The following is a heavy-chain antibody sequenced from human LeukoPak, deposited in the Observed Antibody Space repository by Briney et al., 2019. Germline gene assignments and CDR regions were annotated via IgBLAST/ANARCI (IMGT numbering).Heavy chain of an antibody. CDR1: GFTFSSYW. J-gene: IGHJ4*02. Sequence: GGSLRLSCAASGFTFSSYWMSWVRQAPGKGLEWVANIKQDGGEKYYVDSVKGRFTISRDNAKSSLYLQMNSLRAEDTAVYYCARDFPRRYNWNLYGSYYFDYWGQGTLVTVSS. CDR2: IKQDGGEK. CDR3: ARDFPRRYNWNLYGSYYFDY. D-gene: IGHD1-20*01. V-gene: IGHV3-7*01.